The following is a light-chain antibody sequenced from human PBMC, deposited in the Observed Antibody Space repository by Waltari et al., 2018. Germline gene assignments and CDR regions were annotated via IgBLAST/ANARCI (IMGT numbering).Light chain of an antibody. CDR2: EGS. V-gene: IGLV2-23*01. Sequence: QSALTQPASVSGSPGQSIPLSCTGTSSDCGSYNLVSWYQHHPGKAPKLMIYEGSKRPSGISNRFSGSKSGNTASLTISGLQAEDEADYYCCSYAGGSTYWVFGGGTKLTVL. J-gene: IGLJ3*02. CDR1: SSDCGSYNL. CDR3: CSYAGGSTYWV.